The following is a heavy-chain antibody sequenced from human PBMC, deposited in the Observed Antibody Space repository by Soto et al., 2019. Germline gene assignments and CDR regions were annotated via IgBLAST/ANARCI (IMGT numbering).Heavy chain of an antibody. J-gene: IGHJ5*02. D-gene: IGHD5-18*01. CDR1: GYTFTSYG. Sequence: ASVKVSCKASGYTFTSYGISWVRQAPGQGLEWMGWISAYNGNTNYAQKLQGRVTMTTDTSTSTAYMELRSLRSDDTAVYYCARGVGGYIYGNWFDPWGQGTLVTVSS. CDR2: ISAYNGNT. CDR3: ARGVGGYIYGNWFDP. V-gene: IGHV1-18*01.